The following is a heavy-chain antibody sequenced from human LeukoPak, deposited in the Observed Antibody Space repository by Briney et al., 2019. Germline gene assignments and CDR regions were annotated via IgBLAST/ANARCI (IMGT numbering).Heavy chain of an antibody. CDR2: IIPIFGTA. CDR3: AREGGYGGTSPDY. D-gene: IGHD4-23*01. V-gene: IGHV1-69*13. J-gene: IGHJ4*02. Sequence: SVKVSCKASGGTFSSYAISWVRQAPGQGLEWMGGIIPIFGTANYAQKFQGRVTITADESTSTAYMELSSLRSEDTAVYYCAREGGYGGTSPDYWGQGTLVTVSS. CDR1: GGTFSSYA.